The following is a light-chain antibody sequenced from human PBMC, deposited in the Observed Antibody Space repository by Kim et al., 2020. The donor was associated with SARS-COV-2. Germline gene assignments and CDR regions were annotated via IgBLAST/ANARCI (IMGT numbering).Light chain of an antibody. CDR1: QGITNY. Sequence: ASVGDRVTITCRASQGITNYLAWYQQNPGKVPELLIYAASTLQSGVPSRFSGSEYGTDFTLTISSLQPEDVATYYCQKYNSAPFTFGPGTKVDIK. V-gene: IGKV1-27*01. CDR3: QKYNSAPFT. J-gene: IGKJ3*01. CDR2: AAS.